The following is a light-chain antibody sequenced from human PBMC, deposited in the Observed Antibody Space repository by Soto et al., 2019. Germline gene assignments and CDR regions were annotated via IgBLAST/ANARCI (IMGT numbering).Light chain of an antibody. V-gene: IGLV2-14*03. Sequence: QSALTQPASVSGSPGQSITISCTGTSSDVGGYNYVSWYQHHPGKAPKLMIFDVSNRPSGVSNRFSGSKSGNTASLTISGLQPEDEANYYGSSYTTSNTRQIAFGTGTKLTV. J-gene: IGLJ1*01. CDR2: DVS. CDR3: SSYTTSNTRQIA. CDR1: SSDVGGYNY.